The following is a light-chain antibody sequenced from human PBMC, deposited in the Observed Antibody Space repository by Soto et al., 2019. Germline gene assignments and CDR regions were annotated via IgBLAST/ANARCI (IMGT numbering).Light chain of an antibody. CDR2: AAS. J-gene: IGKJ2*01. V-gene: IGKV1-39*01. Sequence: DIQMTQSPSSLSASVGDRVTITCRASENLSDFLNWYQQKQGKTPKVLISAASRLQSGVPSRFSGTGSGTEFTRTIDNLQPEDYATYFCQQSLSVPYTFGQGTKVDIK. CDR1: ENLSDF. CDR3: QQSLSVPYT.